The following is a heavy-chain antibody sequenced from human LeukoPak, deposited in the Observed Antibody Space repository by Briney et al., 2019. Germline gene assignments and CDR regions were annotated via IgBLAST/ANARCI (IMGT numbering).Heavy chain of an antibody. CDR2: INHSGST. Sequence: SETLSLTCAVYGGSFSGYYWSWIRQPPGKGLEWIGEINHSGSTNYNPSLKSRVTISVDTSKNQFSLKLSSVTAADTAVYYCARGAPRLGYDDILTGYYILLVDYSDYWGQGTLVTVSS. V-gene: IGHV4-34*01. J-gene: IGHJ4*02. D-gene: IGHD3-9*01. CDR3: ARGAPRLGYDDILTGYYILLVDYSDY. CDR1: GGSFSGYY.